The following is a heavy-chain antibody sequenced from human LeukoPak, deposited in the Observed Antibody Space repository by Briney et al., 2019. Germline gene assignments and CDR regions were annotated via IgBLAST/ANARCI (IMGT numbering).Heavy chain of an antibody. Sequence: PGRSLRLSCAASGFTFNHYAMHWVRQPPGKGLEWVALTSYDGTTEFYADSVKGRFTISRDNSKNTLSLQMNSLRAEDTAVYFCARGSNYYYSMDVWGQGTTVTVSS. J-gene: IGHJ6*02. CDR2: TSYDGTTE. CDR1: GFTFNHYA. V-gene: IGHV3-30*14. CDR3: ARGSNYYYSMDV.